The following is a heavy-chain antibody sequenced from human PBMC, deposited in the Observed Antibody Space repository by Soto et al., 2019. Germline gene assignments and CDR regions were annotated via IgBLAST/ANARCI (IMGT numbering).Heavy chain of an antibody. V-gene: IGHV1-18*01. Sequence: ASVKVSCKASGYTFTSYGISWVRQAPGQGLEWMGWISAYNGNTNYAQKLQGRVTMTTDTSTSTAYMKLRSLRSDDTAVYYRARDRATRFLEWLSHYYYYGMDVWGQGTTVTVSS. CDR1: GYTFTSYG. J-gene: IGHJ6*02. CDR3: ARDRATRFLEWLSHYYYYGMDV. CDR2: ISAYNGNT. D-gene: IGHD3-3*01.